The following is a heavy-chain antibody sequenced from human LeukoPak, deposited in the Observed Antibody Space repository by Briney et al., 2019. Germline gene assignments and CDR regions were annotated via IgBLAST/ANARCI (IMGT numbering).Heavy chain of an antibody. CDR2: IYYSGST. Sequence: SETLSLTCAVYGGSFSGYYWSWIRQPPGKGLEWIGYIYYSGSTNYNPSLKSRVTISVDTSKNQFSLKLSSVTAADTAVYYCATWVSAFDIWGQGTMVTVSS. CDR1: GGSFSGYY. J-gene: IGHJ3*02. D-gene: IGHD6-13*01. CDR3: ATWVSAFDI. V-gene: IGHV4-59*08.